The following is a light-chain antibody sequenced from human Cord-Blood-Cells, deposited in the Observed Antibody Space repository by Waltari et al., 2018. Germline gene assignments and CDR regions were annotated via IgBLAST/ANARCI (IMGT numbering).Light chain of an antibody. V-gene: IGKV4-1*01. CDR3: QQYYSTPYT. CDR2: WAS. J-gene: IGKJ2*01. Sequence: DIVMTQSPDSLAGSLGERATINCKSSQSVLYSSNNKNYLAWYQQKPGQPPKLLIYWASTRESGVPDRFSGSGSGTDFTLTISSLQAEDVAVYYCQQYYSTPYTFGQGPSWRSN. CDR1: QSVLYSSNNKNY.